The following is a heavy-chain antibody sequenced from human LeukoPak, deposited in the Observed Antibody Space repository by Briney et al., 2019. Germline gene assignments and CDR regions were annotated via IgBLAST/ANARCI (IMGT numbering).Heavy chain of an antibody. Sequence: PGWSLRLSCAASGFTFNSYWMHWVRQAPGKGLVWVSRINPDGRSTNYADSVKGRFTISRDNAKNTLYLQMNSLRAEDTAIYYCARVDGSGNSIFDYWGQGTLVPVSS. V-gene: IGHV3-74*01. J-gene: IGHJ4*02. CDR1: GFTFNSYW. CDR3: ARVDGSGNSIFDY. CDR2: INPDGRST. D-gene: IGHD3-22*01.